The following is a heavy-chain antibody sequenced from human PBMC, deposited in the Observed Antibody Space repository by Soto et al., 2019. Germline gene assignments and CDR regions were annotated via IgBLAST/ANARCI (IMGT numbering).Heavy chain of an antibody. CDR3: ASGSHVPHY. CDR1: SGSISSGGYS. J-gene: IGHJ4*02. V-gene: IGHV4-30-2*06. D-gene: IGHD6-6*01. CDR2: ISHSGST. Sequence: PSETLSLTCAVSSGSISSGGYSWSWIRQSPGKGLEWIGYISHSGSTYYNPSLKSRVTISVDRSKNQFSLKLSSVTAADTAVYYCASGSHVPHYWGQGTLVTLS.